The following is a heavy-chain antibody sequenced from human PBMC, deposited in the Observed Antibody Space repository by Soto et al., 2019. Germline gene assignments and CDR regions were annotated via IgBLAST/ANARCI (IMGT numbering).Heavy chain of an antibody. J-gene: IGHJ6*02. D-gene: IGHD3-10*01. V-gene: IGHV4-34*01. Sequence: QVQLQQWGAGLLKPSETLSLTCAVYGGSFSDYYWSWIRQPPGKGLEWIGEINHSGSTNYNPSLTSRVTISVDTSKNQFSLKLSSVTAADTAVYYCARGLSRSGSQPPAWGQGTTVTVSS. CDR2: INHSGST. CDR1: GGSFSDYY. CDR3: ARGLSRSGSQPPA.